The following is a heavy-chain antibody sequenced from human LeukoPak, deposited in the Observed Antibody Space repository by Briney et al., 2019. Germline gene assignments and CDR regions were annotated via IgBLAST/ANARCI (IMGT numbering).Heavy chain of an antibody. V-gene: IGHV4-34*01. CDR2: INHSGST. D-gene: IGHD3-3*01. J-gene: IGHJ4*02. Sequence: SETLSLTCAVYGGSFSGYYWSWIRLPPGKGLEWIGEINHSGSTNYNPSLKSRVTISVDTSKNQFSLKLSSVTAADTAVYYCARADRTDDFWSGYYSDYFDYWGQGTLVTVSS. CDR3: ARADRTDDFWSGYYSDYFDY. CDR1: GGSFSGYY.